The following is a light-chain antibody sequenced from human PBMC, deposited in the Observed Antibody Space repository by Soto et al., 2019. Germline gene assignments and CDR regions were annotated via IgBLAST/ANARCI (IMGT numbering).Light chain of an antibody. J-gene: IGLJ1*01. CDR2: DVS. V-gene: IGLV2-14*01. CDR1: SSDVGAYNY. Sequence: QSALTQPASVSGSPAQSITISCTGTSSDVGAYNYVSWYQQYPGKAPKLMIFDVSNRPSGISHRFSGSKSGDTASLTISGRQFEVEDDYRCTSWTSSNSYVFGTGTKLTVL. CDR3: TSWTSSNSYV.